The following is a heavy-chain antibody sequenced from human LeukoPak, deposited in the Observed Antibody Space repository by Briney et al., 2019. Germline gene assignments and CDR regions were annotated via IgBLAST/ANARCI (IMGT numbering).Heavy chain of an antibody. CDR1: GFTFSIYS. CDR3: ARDRGDCSSTSCYPH. J-gene: IGHJ4*02. CDR2: ISSSSSYI. V-gene: IGHV3-21*01. Sequence: GGSLRLSCAASGFTFSIYSMNWVRQAPGKGLEWVSSISSSSSYIYYADSVKGRFTISRDNAKNSLYLQMNSLRAEDTAVYYCARDRGDCSSTSCYPHWGQGTLVTVSS. D-gene: IGHD2-2*01.